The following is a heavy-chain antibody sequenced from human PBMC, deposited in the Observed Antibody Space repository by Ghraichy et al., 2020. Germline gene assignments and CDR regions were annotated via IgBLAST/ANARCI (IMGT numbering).Heavy chain of an antibody. CDR1: GGSISSYY. D-gene: IGHD4-17*01. V-gene: IGHV4-59*01. CDR3: ARVWSDYGENWFDP. J-gene: IGHJ5*02. Sequence: SETLSLTCTVSGGSISSYYWSWIRQPPGKGLEWIGYIYYSGSTNYNPSLKSRVTISVDTSKNQFSLKLSSVTAADTAVYYCARVWSDYGENWFDPWGQGTLVTVSS. CDR2: IYYSGST.